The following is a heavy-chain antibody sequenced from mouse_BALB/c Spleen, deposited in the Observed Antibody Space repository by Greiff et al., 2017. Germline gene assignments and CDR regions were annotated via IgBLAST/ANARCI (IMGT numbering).Heavy chain of an antibody. CDR3: ARLGHYDYDGYAMDY. CDR1: GDSITSGY. V-gene: IGHV3-8*02. J-gene: IGHJ4*01. CDR2: ISYSGST. D-gene: IGHD2-4*01. Sequence: EVKVVESGPSLVKPSQTLSLTCSVTGDSITSGYWNWIRKFPGNKLEYMGYISYSGSTYYNPSLKSRISITRDTSKNQYYLQLNSVTTEDTATYYCARLGHYDYDGYAMDYWGQGTSVTVSS.